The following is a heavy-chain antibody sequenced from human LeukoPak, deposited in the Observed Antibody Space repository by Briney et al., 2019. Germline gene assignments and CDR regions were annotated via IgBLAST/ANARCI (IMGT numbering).Heavy chain of an antibody. Sequence: SETLSLTCAVYGGSFSGYYWSWIRQPPGKGLEWIGGINHSGSTNYNPSLKSRVTISVDTSKNQFSLKLSSVTAADTAVYYCARGKSIFGVVIMPTTRNPYYFDYWGQGTLVTVSS. V-gene: IGHV4-34*01. CDR2: INHSGST. CDR3: ARGKSIFGVVIMPTTRNPYYFDY. D-gene: IGHD3-3*01. CDR1: GGSFSGYY. J-gene: IGHJ4*02.